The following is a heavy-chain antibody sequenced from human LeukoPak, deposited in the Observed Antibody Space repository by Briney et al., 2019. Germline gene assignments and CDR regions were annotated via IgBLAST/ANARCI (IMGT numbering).Heavy chain of an antibody. Sequence: GGSLRLSCAASGFTFSSYAMSWVRQAPGKGLEWVSAISGSGGSTYYADSVKGRFTISRDNSKNTLYLQMNSLRAEDTAVYYCAKPDCSGGSCYENYWGQGTLVTVSS. CDR2: ISGSGGST. D-gene: IGHD2-15*01. CDR1: GFTFSSYA. V-gene: IGHV3-23*01. J-gene: IGHJ4*02. CDR3: AKPDCSGGSCYENY.